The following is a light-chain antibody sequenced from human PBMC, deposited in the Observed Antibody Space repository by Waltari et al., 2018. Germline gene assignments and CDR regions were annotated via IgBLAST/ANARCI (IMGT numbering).Light chain of an antibody. CDR1: QSISTF. V-gene: IGKV1-39*01. Sequence: DIQMTQSPSSLSASVGDRVTITCRASQSISTFLNWYQQKPGRAPQVLIYAASRLLSGVPSRFSGSGSGTDFTLTISSLQPEDFATYFYQQSYSGPPWTFGQGTKVEVK. CDR3: QQSYSGPPWT. J-gene: IGKJ1*01. CDR2: AAS.